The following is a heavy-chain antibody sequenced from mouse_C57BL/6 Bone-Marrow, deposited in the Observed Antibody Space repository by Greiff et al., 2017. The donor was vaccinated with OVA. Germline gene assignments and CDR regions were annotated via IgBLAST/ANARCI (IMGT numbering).Heavy chain of an antibody. CDR2: IYPGNSDT. D-gene: IGHD1-1*01. J-gene: IGHJ3*01. V-gene: IGHV1-5*01. Sequence: VHVKQSGTVLARPGASVKMSCKTSGYTFTSYWMHWVKQRPGQGLEWIGAIYPGNSDTSYNQKFKGKAKLTAVTSASTAYMELSSLTNEDSAVYDCTRSNYGSRRFAYWGQGTLVTVSA. CDR3: TRSNYGSRRFAY. CDR1: GYTFTSYW.